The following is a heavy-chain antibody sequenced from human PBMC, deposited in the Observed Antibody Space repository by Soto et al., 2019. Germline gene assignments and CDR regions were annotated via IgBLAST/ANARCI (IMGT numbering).Heavy chain of an antibody. J-gene: IGHJ6*03. Sequence: ASVKVSCKASVYTFPSYGISWVRQAPGQGLEWMGCISAYNGNTNYAQKLQGRVTMTTDTSTSTAYMELRSLRSDDTAVYYCARGDILTGYYLVDYFYFMDVWGKGTTVTVSS. V-gene: IGHV1-18*01. D-gene: IGHD3-9*01. CDR1: VYTFPSYG. CDR3: ARGDILTGYYLVDYFYFMDV. CDR2: ISAYNGNT.